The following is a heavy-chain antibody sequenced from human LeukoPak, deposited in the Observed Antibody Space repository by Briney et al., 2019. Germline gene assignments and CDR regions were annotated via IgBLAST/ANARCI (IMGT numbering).Heavy chain of an antibody. D-gene: IGHD6-13*01. CDR2: TSWRGGNI. CDR1: GFTFDDYA. Sequence: GGSLRLSCAASGFTFDDYAMHWVRQAPGKGLEWVSGTSWRGGNIGYADSVKGRFTISRDNSKNTLYLQMNSLRAEDTAVYYCARVTRIAAADLDAFDIWGQGTMVTVSS. J-gene: IGHJ3*02. CDR3: ARVTRIAAADLDAFDI. V-gene: IGHV3-9*01.